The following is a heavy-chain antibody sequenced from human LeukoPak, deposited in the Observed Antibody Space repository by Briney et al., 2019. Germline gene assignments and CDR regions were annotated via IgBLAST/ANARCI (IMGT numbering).Heavy chain of an antibody. CDR3: ARDLGLGVIGY. V-gene: IGHV3-23*01. J-gene: IGHJ4*02. Sequence: GGSLRLSCAASGFTFSSFAMSWVRQAPGKGLEWVSAISGSGGSTNYADSVKGRFTISRDNSKNTLYLQMNSLRAEDTAVYYCARDLGLGVIGYWGQGTLVIVSS. D-gene: IGHD3-16*01. CDR1: GFTFSSFA. CDR2: ISGSGGST.